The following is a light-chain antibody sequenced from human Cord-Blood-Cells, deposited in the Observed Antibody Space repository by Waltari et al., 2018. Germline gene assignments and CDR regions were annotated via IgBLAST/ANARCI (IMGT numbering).Light chain of an antibody. CDR3: SSYTSSSTLEGV. V-gene: IGLV2-14*04. CDR2: DVS. J-gene: IGLJ2*01. CDR1: SSDVGGYNY. Sequence: SPGQSITISCTGTSSDVGGYNYVSWYQQHPGKAPKLMIYDVSNRPSGVSNRFSGSKSGNTASLTISGLQAEDEADYYCSSYTSSSTLEGVFGGGTKLTVL.